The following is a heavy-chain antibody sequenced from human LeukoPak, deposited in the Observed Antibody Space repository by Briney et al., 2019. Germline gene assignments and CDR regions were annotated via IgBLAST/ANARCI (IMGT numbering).Heavy chain of an antibody. J-gene: IGHJ3*02. CDR3: ARLSMVYAFDI. D-gene: IGHD3-10*01. CDR1: GGSISSSSYY. CDR2: IYYSGST. Sequence: SETLSLTCTVSGGSISSSSYYWGWLRQPPGKGLEWIGSIYYSGSTYYNPSLKSRVTISVDTSKNQFSLKLSSVTAADTAVYYCARLSMVYAFDIWGQGTMVTVSS. V-gene: IGHV4-39*01.